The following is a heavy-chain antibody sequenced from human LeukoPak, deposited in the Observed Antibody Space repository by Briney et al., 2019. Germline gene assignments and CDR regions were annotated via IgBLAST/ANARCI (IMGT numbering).Heavy chain of an antibody. J-gene: IGHJ6*03. CDR2: ISAYNGNT. Sequence: GASVKVPCKASGYTFTSYGISWVRQAPGQGLEWMGWISAYNGNTNYAQKLQGRVTMTTDTSTSTAYMELRSLRSDDTAVYYCARHGYSGYGLYYYDYMDVWGKGTTVTVSS. V-gene: IGHV1-18*01. CDR1: GYTFTSYG. D-gene: IGHD5-12*01. CDR3: ARHGYSGYGLYYYDYMDV.